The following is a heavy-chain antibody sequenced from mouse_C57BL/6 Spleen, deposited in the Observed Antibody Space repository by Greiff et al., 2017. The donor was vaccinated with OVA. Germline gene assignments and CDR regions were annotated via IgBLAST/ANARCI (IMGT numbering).Heavy chain of an antibody. Sequence: EVQLHQSGPELVKPGASVKISCKASGYTFTDYYMNWVKQSHGKSLEWIGDINPNNGGTSYNQKFKGKATLTVDKSSSTAYMELRSLTSEDSAVYYCARSTTVVAEGFAYWGQGTLVTVSA. CDR2: INPNNGGT. CDR3: ARSTTVVAEGFAY. CDR1: GYTFTDYY. V-gene: IGHV1-26*01. D-gene: IGHD1-1*01. J-gene: IGHJ3*01.